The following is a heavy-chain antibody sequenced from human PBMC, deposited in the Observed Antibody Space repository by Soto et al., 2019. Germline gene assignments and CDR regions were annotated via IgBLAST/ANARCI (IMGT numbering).Heavy chain of an antibody. CDR3: ARVSTLDYYDSSGSGHFDY. V-gene: IGHV3-30-3*01. CDR1: GFTFSSYA. D-gene: IGHD3-22*01. CDR2: ISYDGSNK. Sequence: GGSLRLSCAASGFTFSSYAMHWVRQAPGKGLEWVAVISYDGSNKYYADSVKGRFTISRDNSKNTLYLQMNSLRAEDTAVYYCARVSTLDYYDSSGSGHFDYWGQGTLVTVSS. J-gene: IGHJ4*02.